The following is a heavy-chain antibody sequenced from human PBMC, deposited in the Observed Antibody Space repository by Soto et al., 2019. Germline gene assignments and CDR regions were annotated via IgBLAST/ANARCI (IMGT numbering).Heavy chain of an antibody. CDR1: GFTFSSYG. V-gene: IGHV3-30*18. J-gene: IGHJ4*02. CDR2: ISYDGSNK. CDR3: AKDTYSGPLDY. Sequence: QVQLVESGGGVVQPGRSLRLSCAASGFTFSSYGMHWVRQAPGKGLEWVAVISYDGSNKYYADSVKGRFTISRDNSKNTLYLQMNSLSAEDTAVYYCAKDTYSGPLDYWGQGTLVTVSS. D-gene: IGHD2-15*01.